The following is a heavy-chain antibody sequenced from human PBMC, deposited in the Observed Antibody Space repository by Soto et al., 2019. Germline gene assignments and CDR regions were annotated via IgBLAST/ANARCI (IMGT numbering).Heavy chain of an antibody. CDR3: ARDPEFTIGMDV. CDR2: IWYDGSNK. Sequence: GGSLRLSCAASGFTFSSYGMHWVRQAPGKGLEWVAVIWYDGSNKYYADSVKGRFTISRDNSKNTLYLQMNSLRAEDTAVYYCARDPEFTIGMDVWGQGTTVTV. CDR1: GFTFSSYG. V-gene: IGHV3-33*01. J-gene: IGHJ6*02.